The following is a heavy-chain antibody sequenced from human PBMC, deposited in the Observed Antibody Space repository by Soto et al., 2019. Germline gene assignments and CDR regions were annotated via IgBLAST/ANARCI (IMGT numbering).Heavy chain of an antibody. CDR3: GSVRPSGYVLS. V-gene: IGHV4-59*01. J-gene: IGHJ5*02. D-gene: IGHD6-25*01. CDR2: VYFSGKT. Sequence: QVQLQESGPGLVKPSETLSLTCTVSGGSLSSYYWTGIRQSPGKGLEWIGYVYFSGKTNYNPSLKSRVTISIDTSMNQFSLRLAYVTAADTAFYYCGSVRPSGYVLSWGQGTLVTVSS. CDR1: GGSLSSYY.